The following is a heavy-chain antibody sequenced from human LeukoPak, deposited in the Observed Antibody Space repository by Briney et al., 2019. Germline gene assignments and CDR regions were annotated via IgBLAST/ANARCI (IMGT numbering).Heavy chain of an antibody. Sequence: GGSLRLSCAASGFTFSNYGLHWVRQAPGKGLEWVAVIPNDGSNRYYTESVKGRFTISRDNSKNTLYLQMSSLRAEDTAVYYCAKDLSRAHYYGMDVWGQGTTVTVSS. V-gene: IGHV3-30*18. CDR3: AKDLSRAHYYGMDV. CDR1: GFTFSNYG. CDR2: IPNDGSNR. J-gene: IGHJ6*02.